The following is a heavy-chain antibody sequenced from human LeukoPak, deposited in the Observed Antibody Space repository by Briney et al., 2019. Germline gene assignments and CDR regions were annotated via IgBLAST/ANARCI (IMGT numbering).Heavy chain of an antibody. Sequence: SETLSLTCTVSGGSISSGGYYWSWIRQPPGKGLEWIGYIYYSGSTNYNPSLKSRVTISVDTSKNQFSLKLSSVTAADTAVYYCARSIVVVPAALDYWGRGTLVTVSS. CDR3: ARSIVVVPAALDY. CDR1: GGSISSGGYY. D-gene: IGHD2-2*01. V-gene: IGHV4-61*08. J-gene: IGHJ4*02. CDR2: IYYSGST.